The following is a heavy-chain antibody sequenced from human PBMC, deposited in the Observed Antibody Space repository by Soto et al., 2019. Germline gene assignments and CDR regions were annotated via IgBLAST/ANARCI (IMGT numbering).Heavy chain of an antibody. CDR2: IYYSGST. V-gene: IGHV4-59*08. CDR3: ARHANRTYGLYYFDY. J-gene: IGHJ4*02. CDR1: CGSVSSYD. D-gene: IGHD4-17*01. Sequence: PSETLSLTCTVSCGSVSSYDWGWIRQSPGKGLEWIGFIYYSGSTKYKPSLKSRVTISVDTSKNQFSLKVSSATAADTAVYYCARHANRTYGLYYFDYWGLGALVTVSS.